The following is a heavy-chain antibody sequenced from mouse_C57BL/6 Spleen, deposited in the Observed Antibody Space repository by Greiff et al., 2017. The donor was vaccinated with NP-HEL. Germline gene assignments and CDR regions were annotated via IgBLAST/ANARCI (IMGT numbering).Heavy chain of an antibody. Sequence: VQLKESGPGLVKPSQSLSLTCSVTGYSITSGYYWNWIRQFPGNKLEWMGYISYDGSNNYNPSLKNRISITRDTSKNQFFLKLNSVTTEDTATYYCARGQGYAMDYWGQGTSVTVSS. CDR3: ARGQGYAMDY. CDR1: GYSITSGYY. V-gene: IGHV3-6*01. CDR2: ISYDGSN. J-gene: IGHJ4*01.